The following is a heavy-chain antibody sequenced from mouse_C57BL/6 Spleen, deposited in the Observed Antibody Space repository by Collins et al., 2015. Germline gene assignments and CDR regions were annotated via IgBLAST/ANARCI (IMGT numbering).Heavy chain of an antibody. CDR2: IDPSDSET. J-gene: IGHJ2*01. CDR1: GYTFTSYW. D-gene: IGHD3-2*02. CDR3: ARDNSGAEYFDY. Sequence: SCKASGYTFTSYWMHWVKQRPIQGLEWIGNIDPSDSETHYNQKFKDKATLTVDKSSSTAYMQLSSLTSEDSAVYFCARDNSGAEYFDYWGQGTTLTVSS. V-gene: IGHV1-52*01.